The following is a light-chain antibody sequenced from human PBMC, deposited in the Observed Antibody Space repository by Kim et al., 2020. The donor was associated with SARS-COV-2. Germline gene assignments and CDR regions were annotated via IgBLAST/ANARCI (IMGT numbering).Light chain of an antibody. V-gene: IGLV3-19*01. CDR3: NSRDSNENVF. J-gene: IGLJ2*01. Sequence: VALGQTVRITCQGDSLRSYYATWYQQKPGQAPTLVIYGKNNRPSGIPDRFSGSSSGNTASLTITGTQAGDEADYYCNSRDSNENVFFGGGTQLTVL. CDR2: GKN. CDR1: SLRSYY.